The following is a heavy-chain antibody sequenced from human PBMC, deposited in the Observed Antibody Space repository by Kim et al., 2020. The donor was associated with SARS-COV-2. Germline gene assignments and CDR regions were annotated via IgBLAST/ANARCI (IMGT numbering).Heavy chain of an antibody. V-gene: IGHV3-74*01. CDR3: VRDVSTSDTSFDP. CDR2: IKSDGSST. J-gene: IGHJ5*02. Sequence: GGSLRLSCAASGFTFSSYWMHWVRQAPGKWLVWVSRIKSDGSSTSYADSVKGRFTVSRDNAKNTLFLQMNSLRVEDTAVYYCVRDVSTSDTSFDPWGQGTLVTVSS. CDR1: GFTFSSYW.